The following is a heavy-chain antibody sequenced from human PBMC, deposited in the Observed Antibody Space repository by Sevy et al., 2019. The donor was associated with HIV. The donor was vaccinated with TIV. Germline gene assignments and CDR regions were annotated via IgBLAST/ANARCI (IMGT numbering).Heavy chain of an antibody. CDR1: KFTFTIYA. V-gene: IGHV3-23*01. J-gene: IGHJ4*02. Sequence: GGSLRLSCAASKFTFTIYAMSWVRQAPGKGLEGVSAISGSGGSTYYADSVKGRFTISRDNTNNTLYLQMNSLRAEDTAVYYCAKDPVPDLDSVTVLASFDYWCQGTLVTVSS. D-gene: IGHD2-2*03. CDR2: ISGSGGST. CDR3: AKDPVPDLDSVTVLASFDY.